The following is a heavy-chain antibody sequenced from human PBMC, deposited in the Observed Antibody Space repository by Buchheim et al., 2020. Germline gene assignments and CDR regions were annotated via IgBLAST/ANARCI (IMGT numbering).Heavy chain of an antibody. CDR2: IYPSGST. CDR1: GGSISSGSYY. J-gene: IGHJ4*02. Sequence: QVQLQESGPGLVKPSQTLSLTCTVSGGSISSGSYYWSWIRQPAGKGLEWIGRIYPSGSTNYNPSLKSRVTISVDTSKNQFSLKLSSVTAADTAVYYCARDRNDYGDYGPGDYWGQGTL. D-gene: IGHD4-17*01. CDR3: ARDRNDYGDYGPGDY. V-gene: IGHV4-61*02.